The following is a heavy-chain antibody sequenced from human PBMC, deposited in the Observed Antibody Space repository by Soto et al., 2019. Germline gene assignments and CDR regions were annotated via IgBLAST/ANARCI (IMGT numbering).Heavy chain of an antibody. J-gene: IGHJ4*02. V-gene: IGHV3-30-3*01. CDR3: ARGGGGYNSCYMAH. D-gene: IGHD5-18*01. CDR1: WSTLSSYA. CDR2: ISYDGSNK. Sequence: GSLCLACAPSWSTLSSYAMHWVRHATGKGLEWVAVISYDGSNKYYADSVKGRFTISRANSKSTLYLQMSSLRAEDTAVYYCARGGGGYNSCYMAHWGQGTLVTVSS.